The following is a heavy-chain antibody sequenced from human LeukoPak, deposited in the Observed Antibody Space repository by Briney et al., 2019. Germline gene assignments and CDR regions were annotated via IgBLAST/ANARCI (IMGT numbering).Heavy chain of an antibody. CDR1: GFTFSSYV. J-gene: IGHJ4*02. CDR2: ISGSGGSS. D-gene: IGHD1-7*01. V-gene: IGHV3-23*01. Sequence: PGGSLRLSCAASGFTFSSYVMSWVRQAPGKGLEWVSAISGSGGSSYYADSVKGRFTISRDNAKNSLSLQMNSLRVEDTAVYYCARAGSFWHYVYWGQGTLVTVSS. CDR3: ARAGSFWHYVY.